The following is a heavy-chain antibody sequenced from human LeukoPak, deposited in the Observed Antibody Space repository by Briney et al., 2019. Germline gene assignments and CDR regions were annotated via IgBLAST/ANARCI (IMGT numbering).Heavy chain of an antibody. CDR3: AREMFDP. CDR2: IDTDGSTT. Sequence: GGSLRLSCAASGFTFRSYWMHWVRQTPGKGLVWVSRIDTDGSTTDYAGSVKGRFTISRDNAMNTLYLQMNSLRAEDTAVYYCAREMFDPWGQGTLVTVSS. V-gene: IGHV3-74*01. CDR1: GFTFRSYW. J-gene: IGHJ5*02.